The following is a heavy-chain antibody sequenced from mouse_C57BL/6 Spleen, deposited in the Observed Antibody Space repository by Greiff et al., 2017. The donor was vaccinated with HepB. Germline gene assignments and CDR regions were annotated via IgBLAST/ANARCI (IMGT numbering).Heavy chain of an antibody. CDR2: IYPGDGDT. Sequence: QVQLQQSGPELVKPGASVKISCKASGYAFSSSWMNWVKQRPGKGLEWIGRIYPGDGDTNYNGKFKGKATLTADKSSSTAYMQLSSLTSEDSAVYCCARQGDYDAWFAYWGQGTLVTVSA. CDR3: ARQGDYDAWFAY. D-gene: IGHD2-4*01. J-gene: IGHJ3*01. CDR1: GYAFSSSW. V-gene: IGHV1-82*01.